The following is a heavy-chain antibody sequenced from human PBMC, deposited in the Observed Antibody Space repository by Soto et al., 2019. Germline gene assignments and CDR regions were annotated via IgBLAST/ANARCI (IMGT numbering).Heavy chain of an antibody. Sequence: SETLSLTCTVSGGSISSYYWSWIRQPPGKEPEWIGYTYHSGSTNYNPSLKSRVTISVDTSKNQFSLKLNSVTAADTAVYYCARDSRGGWYWFDPWGQGTLVTVSS. CDR2: TYHSGST. CDR3: ARDSRGGWYWFDP. V-gene: IGHV4-59*01. J-gene: IGHJ5*02. CDR1: GGSISSYY. D-gene: IGHD6-19*01.